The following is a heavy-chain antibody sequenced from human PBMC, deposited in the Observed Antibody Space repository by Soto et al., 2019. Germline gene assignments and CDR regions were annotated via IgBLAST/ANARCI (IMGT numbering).Heavy chain of an antibody. CDR1: GFTFSSYA. Sequence: PGGSLRLSCAASGFTFSSYAMSWVRQAPGKGLEWVSAISGSGGRTFYADSVKGRFTISRDNSKNTLYLQMNSLRVEDTATYYCAKAGGFCSDFSCYPNWFDPWGQGTLVTVSS. CDR2: ISGSGGRT. D-gene: IGHD2-15*01. J-gene: IGHJ5*02. CDR3: AKAGGFCSDFSCYPNWFDP. V-gene: IGHV3-23*01.